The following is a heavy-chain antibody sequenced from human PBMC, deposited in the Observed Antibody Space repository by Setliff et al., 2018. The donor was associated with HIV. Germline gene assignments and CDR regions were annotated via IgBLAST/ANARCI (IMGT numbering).Heavy chain of an antibody. Sequence: PGGSLRLSCAASGFTFTNYWMAWIRQAPGRGLEWAAIISNDGGREYYVDSVKGRFTISRDNAKNSLFLQMNSLRVDDTALYYCASLAGWGQGTLVTVSS. CDR3: ASLAG. V-gene: IGHV3-7*03. CDR2: ISNDGGRE. CDR1: GFTFTNYW. J-gene: IGHJ4*02.